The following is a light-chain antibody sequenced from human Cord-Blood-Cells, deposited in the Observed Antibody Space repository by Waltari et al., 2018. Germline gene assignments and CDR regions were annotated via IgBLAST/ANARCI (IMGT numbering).Light chain of an antibody. V-gene: IGKV3-15*01. CDR1: QSVSSN. Sequence: EIVMTQSPATLSVSPGERATLSCRASQSVSSNLAWYQQNPGQAPRPLIYGAATRATGIPARFSGSGCGTEFTLTISSLQSEDFAVYYCQQYNNWPPWTFGQGTKVEIK. CDR3: QQYNNWPPWT. CDR2: GAA. J-gene: IGKJ1*01.